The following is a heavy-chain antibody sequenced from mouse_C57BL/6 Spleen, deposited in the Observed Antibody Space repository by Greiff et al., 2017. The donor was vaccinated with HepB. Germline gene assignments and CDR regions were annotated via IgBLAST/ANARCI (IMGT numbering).Heavy chain of an antibody. V-gene: IGHV1-82*01. CDR1: GYAFSSSW. J-gene: IGHJ4*01. Sequence: VQLQESGPELVKPGASVKISCKASGYAFSSSWMNWVKQRPGKGLEWIGRIYPGDGDTNYNGKFKGKATLTADKSSSTAYMQLSSLTSEDYAVYFCESLLSRAMDDWGQGTSVTVSS. CDR3: ESLLSRAMDD. D-gene: IGHD1-1*02. CDR2: IYPGDGDT.